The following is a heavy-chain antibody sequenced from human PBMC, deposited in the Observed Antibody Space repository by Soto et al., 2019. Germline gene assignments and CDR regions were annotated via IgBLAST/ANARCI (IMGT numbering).Heavy chain of an antibody. D-gene: IGHD3-10*01. V-gene: IGHV3-23*01. Sequence: GGSLRLSCVASGLTFGSRAMSWVRQAPGEGLQWVPTITDTGGDAKYADSVRGRFVISRDNSKKTLYLQMTSLTAEDSAMYFCARGSTDSYPGSRIFDFWGRGTLVTVSS. CDR2: ITDTGGDA. CDR3: ARGSTDSYPGSRIFDF. J-gene: IGHJ4*02. CDR1: GLTFGSRA.